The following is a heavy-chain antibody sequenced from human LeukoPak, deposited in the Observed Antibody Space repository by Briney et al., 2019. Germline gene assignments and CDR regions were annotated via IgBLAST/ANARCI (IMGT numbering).Heavy chain of an antibody. CDR1: GFTFSNYD. Sequence: GGSLRLSCAASGFTFSNYDMHWVRQATGKGLEWVSAIGTAGDTYYPGSVKGRFTISREDAKNSLYLQMNSLRAGDTAVYYCAREMGRYGMDVWGQGTTVTVSS. CDR3: AREMGRYGMDV. J-gene: IGHJ6*02. CDR2: IGTAGDT. V-gene: IGHV3-13*01. D-gene: IGHD1-26*01.